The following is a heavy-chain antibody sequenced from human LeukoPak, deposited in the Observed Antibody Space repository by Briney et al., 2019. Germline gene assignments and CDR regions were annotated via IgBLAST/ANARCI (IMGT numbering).Heavy chain of an antibody. CDR1: GFTFDDYA. CDR3: AKASSGYYSAILG. D-gene: IGHD3-22*01. J-gene: IGHJ4*02. V-gene: IGHV3-9*01. Sequence: GGSLRLSCAASGFTFDDYAMHWVRQAPGKGLEWVSGINWNSNNIDYADSVKGRFTISRDKGKNSLYLQMNSLRAEDTALYYCAKASSGYYSAILGWGQGTLVTVSS. CDR2: INWNSNNI.